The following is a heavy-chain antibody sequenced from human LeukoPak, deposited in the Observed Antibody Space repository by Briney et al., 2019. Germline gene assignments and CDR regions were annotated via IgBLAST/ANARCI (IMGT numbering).Heavy chain of an antibody. D-gene: IGHD5-12*01. CDR1: GYTFTGYY. V-gene: IGHV1-2*04. Sequence: ASVKVSCKASGYTFTGYYMHWVRQAPGQGLEWMGWINPNSGGTNYAQKFQGWVTMTRDTSISTAYMGLSRLRSDDTAVYYCARAQYIVATNLQGAFDIWGQGTMVTVSS. CDR3: ARAQYIVATNLQGAFDI. J-gene: IGHJ3*02. CDR2: INPNSGGT.